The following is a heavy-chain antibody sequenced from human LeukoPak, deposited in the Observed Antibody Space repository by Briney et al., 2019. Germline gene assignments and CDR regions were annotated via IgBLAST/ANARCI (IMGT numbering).Heavy chain of an antibody. CDR1: GGSFSGYY. Sequence: SETLSLTCAVYGGSFSGYYWSWIRQPPGKGLEWIGEINHSGSTNYNPSLKSRVTISVDTSKNQFSLKLSSVTAADTAVYYCARCGYYDSSGYPLDYWGQGTLVTVSS. D-gene: IGHD3-22*01. J-gene: IGHJ4*02. V-gene: IGHV4-34*01. CDR3: ARCGYYDSSGYPLDY. CDR2: INHSGST.